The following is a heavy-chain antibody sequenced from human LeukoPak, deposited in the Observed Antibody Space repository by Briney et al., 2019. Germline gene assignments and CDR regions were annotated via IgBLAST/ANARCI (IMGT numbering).Heavy chain of an antibody. D-gene: IGHD2-15*01. CDR3: ARLGGSSYVDY. CDR1: GGTFSSYA. J-gene: IGHJ4*02. Sequence: SVKVSCKASGGTFSSYAISWVRQAPGQGLEWMGRIIPILGIANYAQKFQGRVTITADKSTSTAYMELSSLRSEDTAVYYCARLGGSSYVDYWGKGTLVTVSS. CDR2: IIPILGIA. V-gene: IGHV1-69*04.